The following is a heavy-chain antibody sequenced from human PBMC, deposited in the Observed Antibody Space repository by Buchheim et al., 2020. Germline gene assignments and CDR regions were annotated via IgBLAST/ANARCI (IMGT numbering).Heavy chain of an antibody. J-gene: IGHJ5*02. CDR2: INHSRST. V-gene: IGHV4-34*01. CDR1: GGSFSGYY. CDR3: ARGSWCDP. Sequence: QVQLQQWGAGLLKPSETLSLTCAVYGGSFSGYYWSWIRQPPGKGLEWIGEINHSRSTNYNGALRSRVTISVDTSKNQFSLKLSSLTAADTAVYYCARGSWCDPWGKGTL.